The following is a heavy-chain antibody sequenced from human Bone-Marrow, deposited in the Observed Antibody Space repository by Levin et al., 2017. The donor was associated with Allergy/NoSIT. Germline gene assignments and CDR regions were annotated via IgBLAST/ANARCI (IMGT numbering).Heavy chain of an antibody. CDR2: IGSIQTYT. D-gene: IGHD1-26*01. Sequence: PGGSLRLSCEASEFTFKNYAMNWIRQAPGKGLEWVAGIGSIQTYTYYADSVKGRFIISRDNSANTLFLEMNSLTADDTAVYYCAKDFSGDEWPYGLDVWGQGTTVTVSS. CDR1: EFTFKNYA. V-gene: IGHV3-23*01. CDR3: AKDFSGDEWPYGLDV. J-gene: IGHJ6*02.